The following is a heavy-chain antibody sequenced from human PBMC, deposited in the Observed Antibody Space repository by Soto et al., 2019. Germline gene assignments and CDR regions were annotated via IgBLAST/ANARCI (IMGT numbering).Heavy chain of an antibody. J-gene: IGHJ4*02. CDR2: MNPNSGNT. CDR3: AREGGYSYGFDY. CDR1: GYTFTSYD. Sequence: QVQLVQSGAEVKKPGASVKVSCKASGYTFTSYDINWVRQATGQGLEWMGWMNPNSGNTGYAQKFQGSVTMSRNTSISTADMELSSLRSEDTAVYYCAREGGYSYGFDYWGQGTLVTVSS. D-gene: IGHD5-18*01. V-gene: IGHV1-8*01.